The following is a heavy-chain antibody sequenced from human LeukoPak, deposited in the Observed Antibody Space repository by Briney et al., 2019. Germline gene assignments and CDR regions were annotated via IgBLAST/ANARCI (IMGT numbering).Heavy chain of an antibody. J-gene: IGHJ6*03. CDR2: IKQDGSEK. CDR1: GFTFSSYW. Sequence: GGSLRLSCAASGFTFSSYWMSWVRQAPGKGLEWVANIKQDGSEKYYVDSVKGRFTISRDNAKNSLYLQMNSLRAEDTAVYYCARTVGVVAATPYYYYYYYMDVWGKGTTVTVSS. CDR3: ARTVGVVAATPYYYYYYYMDV. V-gene: IGHV3-7*01. D-gene: IGHD2-15*01.